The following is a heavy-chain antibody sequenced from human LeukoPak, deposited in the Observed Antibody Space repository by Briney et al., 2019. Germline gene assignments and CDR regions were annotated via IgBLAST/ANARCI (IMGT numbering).Heavy chain of an antibody. CDR1: ALSVSSNY. J-gene: IGHJ4*02. Sequence: PGGSLRLSCAASALSVSSNYMSWIRQAPGKGLEWVAILYSRGRTEYADSVKGRFAVSRDKVKNMMYLQRNLRRAEDTAVYYCARGASANWVDYWGQGTLVSVSS. D-gene: IGHD1-1*01. CDR2: LYSRGRT. V-gene: IGHV3-66*01. CDR3: ARGASANWVDY.